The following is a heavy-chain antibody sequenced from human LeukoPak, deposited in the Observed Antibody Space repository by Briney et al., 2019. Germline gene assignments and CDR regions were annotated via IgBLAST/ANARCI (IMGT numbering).Heavy chain of an antibody. D-gene: IGHD3-9*01. CDR2: IYYSGST. CDR3: ARHIEFYDYDILTGYMDV. V-gene: IGHV4-59*08. Sequence: PSETLSLTCTVSGGSISSYYWSWIRQPPGKGLEWIGYIYYSGSTNYNPSLKSRVTISVDTSKNQFSLKLSSVTAADTAVYYCARHIEFYDYDILTGYMDVWGQGTTVTVSS. J-gene: IGHJ6*03. CDR1: GGSISSYY.